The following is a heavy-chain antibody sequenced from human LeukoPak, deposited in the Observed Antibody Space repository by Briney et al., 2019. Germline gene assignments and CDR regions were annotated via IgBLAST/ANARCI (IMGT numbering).Heavy chain of an antibody. CDR2: TYYRSKWDN. V-gene: IGHV6-1*01. J-gene: IGHJ6*03. CDR3: ARGRVTTIANSYYYNIDV. D-gene: IGHD4-17*01. Sequence: SQTLSLTCAISGDSVSSNSAAWTWIRQSPSRGLELLGRTYYRSKWDNDYAVSVKSRITINPDTSKNQFSLQLNSVTPEDTAVYYCARGRVTTIANSYYYNIDVWGKGTTVTVSS. CDR1: GDSVSSNSAA.